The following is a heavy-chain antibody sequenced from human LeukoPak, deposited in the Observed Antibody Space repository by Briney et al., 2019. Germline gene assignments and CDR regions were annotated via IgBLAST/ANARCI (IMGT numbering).Heavy chain of an antibody. CDR3: NNLVMGMVTKEPYGMDV. Sequence: GGSLGLSCAASGFTFSGSAMHWVRQASGKGLEWVGRIRSKANSYATAYAASVKGRFTISRDNSKNTAYLQMNSLKTEDTAVYYCNNLVMGMVTKEPYGMDVWGQGTTVTVSS. V-gene: IGHV3-73*01. D-gene: IGHD4-23*01. CDR1: GFTFSGSA. J-gene: IGHJ6*02. CDR2: IRSKANSYAT.